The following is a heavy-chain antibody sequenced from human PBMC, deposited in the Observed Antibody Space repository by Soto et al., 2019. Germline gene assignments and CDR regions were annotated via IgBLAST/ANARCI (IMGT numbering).Heavy chain of an antibody. D-gene: IGHD2-8*01. V-gene: IGHV4-59*01. CDR3: ARDRSTYGGGGTGEVKENWFDP. J-gene: IGHJ5*02. CDR2: AYYSGDT. CDR1: GGSIGRYY. Sequence: ETLSLTCSVSGGSIGRYYWSWIRQPPGKGLEWIGYAYYSGDTGYNPSLQSRVTMAVDTSKNQVSLKLTSVTAADTAVYYCARDRSTYGGGGTGEVKENWFDPWGQGALVTVSS.